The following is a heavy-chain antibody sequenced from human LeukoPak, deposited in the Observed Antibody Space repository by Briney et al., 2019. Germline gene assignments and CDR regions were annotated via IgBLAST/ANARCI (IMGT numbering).Heavy chain of an antibody. CDR1: GASIRSGDYY. Sequence: RTSETLSLTCTVSGASIRSGDYYWSWIRQPPGKGLEWIGYIYYSGSTNYNPSLKSRVTISVDTSKNQFSLKLSSVTAADTAVYYCARDAATVTTGFDYWGQGTLVTVSS. D-gene: IGHD4-11*01. J-gene: IGHJ4*02. CDR3: ARDAATVTTGFDY. CDR2: IYYSGST. V-gene: IGHV4-61*08.